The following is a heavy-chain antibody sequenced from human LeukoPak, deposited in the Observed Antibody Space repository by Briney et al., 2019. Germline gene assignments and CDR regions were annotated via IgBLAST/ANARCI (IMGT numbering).Heavy chain of an antibody. CDR3: ARDSYPYSSSSLSDY. CDR1: GFTFSSYS. CDR2: ISSSSSYI. J-gene: IGHJ4*02. Sequence: PGGSLRLSCAASGFTFSSYSMTWVRQAPGKGLEWVSSISSSSSYIYYADSVKGRFTISRDNAKNSLYLQMNSLRAEDAAVYYCARDSYPYSSSSLSDYWGQGTLVTVSS. V-gene: IGHV3-21*01. D-gene: IGHD6-6*01.